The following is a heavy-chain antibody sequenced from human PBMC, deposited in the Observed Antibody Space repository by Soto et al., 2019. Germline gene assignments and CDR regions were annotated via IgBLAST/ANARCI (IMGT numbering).Heavy chain of an antibody. CDR2: IYYSGST. J-gene: IGHJ4*02. Sequence: QTPGKGLEWIGYIYYSGSTTYNPSLKSRVTISVDTSKNQFSLKLSSVTAADTAVYYCARRRMGYCSGGSCYDGSGFDYWGQGTLVTVSS. V-gene: IGHV4-61*07. D-gene: IGHD2-15*01. CDR3: ARRRMGYCSGGSCYDGSGFDY.